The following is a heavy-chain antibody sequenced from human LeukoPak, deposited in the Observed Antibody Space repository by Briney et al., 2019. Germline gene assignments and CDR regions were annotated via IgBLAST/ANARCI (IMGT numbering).Heavy chain of an antibody. CDR3: ARVLADGSYYFEGWFDP. D-gene: IGHD1-26*01. CDR1: GYTFTSYG. J-gene: IGHJ5*02. CDR2: ISAYNGNT. V-gene: IGHV1-18*01. Sequence: GASVKVSCKASGYTFTSYGISWVRQAPGQGLEWMGWISAYNGNTNYAQKLQGRVTMTTDTSTSTAYMELRSLRSDDTAVYYCARVLADGSYYFEGWFDPWGQGTLVTVSS.